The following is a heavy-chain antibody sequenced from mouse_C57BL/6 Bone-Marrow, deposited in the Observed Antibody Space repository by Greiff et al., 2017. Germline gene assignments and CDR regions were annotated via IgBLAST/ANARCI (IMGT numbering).Heavy chain of an antibody. D-gene: IGHD2-4*01. V-gene: IGHV5-6*01. CDR2: ISSGGSYT. CDR3: ARRYDYDGAY. CDR1: GFTFSSYG. Sequence: EVQRVESGGDLVKPGGSLKLSCAASGFTFSSYGMSWVRQTPDKRLEWVATISSGGSYTYYPDSVKGRFTISRDNAKNTLYLQMSSLKSEDTAMYYCARRYDYDGAYWGQGTLVTVSA. J-gene: IGHJ3*01.